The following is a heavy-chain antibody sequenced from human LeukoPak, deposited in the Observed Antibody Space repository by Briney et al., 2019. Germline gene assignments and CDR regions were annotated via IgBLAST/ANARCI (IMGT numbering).Heavy chain of an antibody. J-gene: IGHJ4*02. D-gene: IGHD6-19*01. CDR3: AGSATKYSSGWYGVDY. Sequence: ASVKVSCKASGYTFTSYGISWVRQAPGQGLEWMGWISAYNGNTNYAQKLQGRVTMTTDTSTSTAYMELRSLRSDDTAVYYCAGSATKYSSGWYGVDYWGQGTLVTVSS. CDR2: ISAYNGNT. CDR1: GYTFTSYG. V-gene: IGHV1-18*01.